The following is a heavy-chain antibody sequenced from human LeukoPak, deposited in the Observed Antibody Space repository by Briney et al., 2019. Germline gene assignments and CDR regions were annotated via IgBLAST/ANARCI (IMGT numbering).Heavy chain of an antibody. CDR2: VSYDGSDK. D-gene: IGHD1-26*01. CDR3: ARAEEPTWEIDP. J-gene: IGHJ5*02. V-gene: IGHV3-30*03. CDR1: GITFSRYG. Sequence: GGSLRLSCAASGITFSRYGMHWVRQAPGKGLEWVAVVSYDGSDKNYIESVKGRFIISRDNANNTLYLQMSSLRAEDSAVYYCARAEEPTWEIDPWGQGTLVTVSS.